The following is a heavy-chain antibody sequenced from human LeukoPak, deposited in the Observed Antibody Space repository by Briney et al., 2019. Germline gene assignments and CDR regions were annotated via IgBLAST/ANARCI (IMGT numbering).Heavy chain of an antibody. V-gene: IGHV3-9*01. CDR1: GFTFDDYA. D-gene: IGHD6-13*01. CDR2: ISWNSGSI. Sequence: PGGSLRLSCAASGFTFDDYAMHWVRQAPGKGLEWVSGISWNSGSIGYADSVKGRFTISRDNAKNSLYLQMNSLRAEDTALYYCAKERGIAAAGPFDPWGQGTLVTVSS. CDR3: AKERGIAAAGPFDP. J-gene: IGHJ5*02.